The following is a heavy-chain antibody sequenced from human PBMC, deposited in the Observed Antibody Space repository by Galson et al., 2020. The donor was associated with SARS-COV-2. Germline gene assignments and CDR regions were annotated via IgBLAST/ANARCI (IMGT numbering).Heavy chain of an antibody. CDR1: GYTFTGYF. Sequence: SVKVSCQASGYTFTGYFMHWVRQAPGQGLEWLGWINPNSGGTTYAQKFQGRVTMTRDTSFSTAYMELNTLTSDDTAVYYCARLGRLAPFDYWGQGTLVTVSS. CDR3: ARLGRLAPFDY. V-gene: IGHV1-2*02. CDR2: INPNSGGT. D-gene: IGHD1-26*01. J-gene: IGHJ4*02.